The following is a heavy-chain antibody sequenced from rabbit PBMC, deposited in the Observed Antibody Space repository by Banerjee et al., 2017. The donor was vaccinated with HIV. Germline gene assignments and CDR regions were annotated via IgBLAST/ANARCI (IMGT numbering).Heavy chain of an antibody. CDR2: IDPVFGST. V-gene: IGHV1S47*01. J-gene: IGHJ4*01. Sequence: QEQLVESGGGLVQPGGSLKLSCKASGFDFSSYGVSWVRQAPGKGLEWIGYIDPVFGSTYYASWVNGRFTISSHNAQNTLYLQLNSLTAADTATYFCVRGYAGYAGYGYTDNWWGQGTL. CDR3: VRGYAGYAGYGYTDNW. D-gene: IGHD7-1*01. CDR1: GFDFSSYG.